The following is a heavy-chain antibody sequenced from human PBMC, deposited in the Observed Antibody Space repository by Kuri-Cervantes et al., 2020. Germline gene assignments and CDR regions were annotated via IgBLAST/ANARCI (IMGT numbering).Heavy chain of an antibody. J-gene: IGHJ5*02. CDR3: ARDRIVATIVWGPEVKVDDDNWFDP. Sequence: ASVKVSCKASGYTFTSYYMHWVRQAPGQGLEWMGIINPSGGSTNYAQKFQGRVTITADKSASTAYMELSSLRSEDTAVYYCARDRIVATIVWGPEVKVDDDNWFDPWGQGTLVTVSS. CDR2: INPSGGST. CDR1: GYTFTSYY. D-gene: IGHD5-12*01. V-gene: IGHV1-46*01.